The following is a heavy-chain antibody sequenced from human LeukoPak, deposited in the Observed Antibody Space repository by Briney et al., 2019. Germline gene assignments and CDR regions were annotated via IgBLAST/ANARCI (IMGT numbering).Heavy chain of an antibody. CDR2: ISYDGSNK. CDR1: GFTFSSYA. Sequence: GRSLRLSCAASGFTFSSYAMHWVRQAPGKGLEWVAVISYDGSNKYYADSVKGRFTISRDNSKNTLYLQMNSLRAEDTAVYYCARDHFGRDYYYYGMDVWGQGTTVTVSS. J-gene: IGHJ6*02. D-gene: IGHD3-10*01. V-gene: IGHV3-30-3*01. CDR3: ARDHFGRDYYYYGMDV.